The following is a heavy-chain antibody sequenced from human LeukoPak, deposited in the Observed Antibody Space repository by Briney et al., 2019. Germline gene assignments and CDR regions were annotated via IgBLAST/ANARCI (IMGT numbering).Heavy chain of an antibody. Sequence: ASVKVSCKAAGYPFTDYYMHWVRQAPGQGLEWMGWIKPKSGGTKHEQKLQGRVTMTRDTSISTVYMELTGLRSDDTAIYYCARDGVGTRVTFDNWGQGSLVTVSS. V-gene: IGHV1-2*02. CDR3: ARDGVGTRVTFDN. D-gene: IGHD4-17*01. CDR2: IKPKSGGT. J-gene: IGHJ4*02. CDR1: GYPFTDYY.